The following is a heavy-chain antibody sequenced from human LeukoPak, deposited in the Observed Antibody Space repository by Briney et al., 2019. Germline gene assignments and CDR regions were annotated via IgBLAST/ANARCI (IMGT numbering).Heavy chain of an antibody. CDR2: IYTSGST. D-gene: IGHD3-10*01. V-gene: IGHV4-59*10. CDR1: GGSFSGYY. CDR3: ARTRFTMVRGVRGYYYMDV. J-gene: IGHJ6*03. Sequence: PSETLSLTCAVYGGSFSGYYWSWIRQPAGKGLEWIGRIYTSGSTNYNPSLKSRVTISVDTSKNQFSLKLSSVTAADTAVYYCARTRFTMVRGVRGYYYMDVWGKGTTVTISS.